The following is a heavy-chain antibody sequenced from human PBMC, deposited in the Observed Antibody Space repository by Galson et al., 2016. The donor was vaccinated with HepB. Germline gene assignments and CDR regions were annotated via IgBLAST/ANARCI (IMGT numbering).Heavy chain of an antibody. J-gene: IGHJ6*02. CDR2: IYPGDFDI. CDR3: ARSLPGSYDFWGAIYKYYAMDV. CDR1: GYTFDSYW. V-gene: IGHV5-51*01. D-gene: IGHD3-3*01. Sequence: QSGAEVKKPGESLKISCRGSGYTFDSYWIGWVRQMPGKGLEWMAIIYPGDFDIRYSPSFQGQVTISVDKSISTAYLQWSSLTASDTAMYYCARSLPGSYDFWGAIYKYYAMDVWGQGTTVTVS.